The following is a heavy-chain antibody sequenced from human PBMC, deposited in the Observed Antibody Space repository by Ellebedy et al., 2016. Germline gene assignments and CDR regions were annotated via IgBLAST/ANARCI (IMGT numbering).Heavy chain of an antibody. CDR2: ISGSGGST. V-gene: IGHV3-23*01. Sequence: GESLKISXAASGFTFSSYAMSWVRQAPGKGLEWVSAISGSGGSTYYADSVKGRFTISRDNSKNTLYLQMNSLRAEDTAVYYCAWGYVTTYGMDVWGQGTTVTVSS. J-gene: IGHJ6*02. D-gene: IGHD1/OR15-1a*01. CDR3: AWGYVTTYGMDV. CDR1: GFTFSSYA.